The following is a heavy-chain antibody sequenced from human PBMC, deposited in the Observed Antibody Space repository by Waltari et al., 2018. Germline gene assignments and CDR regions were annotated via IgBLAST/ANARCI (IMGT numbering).Heavy chain of an antibody. J-gene: IGHJ4*02. CDR3: ARSGGLPASFDY. Sequence: QVQLQESGPGLVKPSQTLSLTCTVSGGSISSGSYYWSWIRQPAGKGLEWIGRIYTSGSTNYNPSLKRRVTISVDTSKNQFSLKLSSVTAADTAVYYCARSGGLPASFDYWGQGTLVTVSS. CDR1: GGSISSGSYY. V-gene: IGHV4-61*02. CDR2: IYTSGST. D-gene: IGHD3-10*01.